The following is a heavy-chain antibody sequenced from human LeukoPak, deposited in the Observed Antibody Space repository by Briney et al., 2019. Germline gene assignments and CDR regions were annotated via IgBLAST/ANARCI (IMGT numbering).Heavy chain of an antibody. V-gene: IGHV3-7*01. Sequence: GGSLRLSCAASGFTFSSYWMSWVRQAPGKGLEWVANIKQDGSEKYYVDSVKGRFTISRDNAKNSLYLQMNSLRAEDTAVYCCASYQLRYYYYGMDVWGQGTTVTVSS. D-gene: IGHD2-2*01. CDR3: ASYQLRYYYYGMDV. J-gene: IGHJ6*02. CDR1: GFTFSSYW. CDR2: IKQDGSEK.